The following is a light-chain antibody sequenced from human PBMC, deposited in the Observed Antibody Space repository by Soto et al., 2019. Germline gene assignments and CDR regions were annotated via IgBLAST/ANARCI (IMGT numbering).Light chain of an antibody. Sequence: EIVMTQSPATLSLAKGERAAPAGRASQRITTVAWYQQKPGQAPRLLIYGLSIRAPGVPARFSVSGSGTEFTLTISSLQSEDFAVYFCQQYGSSPITFGQGTRLEIK. CDR1: QRITT. CDR2: GLS. CDR3: QQYGSSPIT. V-gene: IGKV3-15*01. J-gene: IGKJ5*01.